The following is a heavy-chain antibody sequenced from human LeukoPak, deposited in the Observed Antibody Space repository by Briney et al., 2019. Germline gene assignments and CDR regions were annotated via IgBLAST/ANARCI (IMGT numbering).Heavy chain of an antibody. CDR1: GFTFSSYS. D-gene: IGHD6-13*01. CDR2: ISSGSSTI. CDR3: AAFPGYSGS. V-gene: IGHV3-48*04. Sequence: GGSLRLSCAASGFTFSSYSMNWVRQAPGKGLEWVSYISSGSSTIYYADSVKGRFTISRDNAKNSLYLQMNSLRAEDTAVYYCAAFPGYSGSWGQGTLVTVSS. J-gene: IGHJ4*02.